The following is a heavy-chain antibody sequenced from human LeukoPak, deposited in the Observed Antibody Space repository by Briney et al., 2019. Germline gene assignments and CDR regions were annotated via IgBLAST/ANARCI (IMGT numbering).Heavy chain of an antibody. CDR2: INHSGST. D-gene: IGHD3-16*02. CDR3: ARRNGDYVWGSYRPVRGGYFDY. Sequence: SETLSLTCAVYGGSFSGYYWSWIRQPPGKGLEWIGEINHSGSTNYNPSLKSRVTISVDTSKNQFSLKLSSVTAADTAVYYCARRNGDYVWGSYRPVRGGYFDYWGQGTLVTVSS. V-gene: IGHV4-34*01. J-gene: IGHJ4*02. CDR1: GGSFSGYY.